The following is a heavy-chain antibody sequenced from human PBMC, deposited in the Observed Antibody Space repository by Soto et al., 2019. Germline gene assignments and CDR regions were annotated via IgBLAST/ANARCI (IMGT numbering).Heavy chain of an antibody. J-gene: IGHJ4*02. CDR1: GFPLSNSGVG. D-gene: IGHD2-8*01. CDR3: AHRTEVELYFLDY. V-gene: IGHV2-5*02. CDR2: IYWDDDK. Sequence: QITLKESGPTLVQPTQTLTLTCTFSGFPLSNSGVGVGWIRQPPGKALEWLALIYWDDDKRYSPSLKSRPTITKDTSKDQVVLTMTTMDPVDTAKYYCAHRTEVELYFLDYWGQGNLVTVSS.